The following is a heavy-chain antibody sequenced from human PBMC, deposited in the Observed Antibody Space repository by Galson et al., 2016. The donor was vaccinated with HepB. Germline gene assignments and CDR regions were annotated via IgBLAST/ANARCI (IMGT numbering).Heavy chain of an antibody. Sequence: SVKVSCKASGYTFTSYGISWVRQAPGQGLEWMGWISAYNGNTDYAQKLQGRVTMTTDTSTSKAYMELRVLRSDDTAGYDCARESSGWNNWFDPWGQGTLVTVSS. D-gene: IGHD6-19*01. CDR1: GYTFTSYG. CDR2: ISAYNGNT. V-gene: IGHV1-18*01. J-gene: IGHJ5*02. CDR3: ARESSGWNNWFDP.